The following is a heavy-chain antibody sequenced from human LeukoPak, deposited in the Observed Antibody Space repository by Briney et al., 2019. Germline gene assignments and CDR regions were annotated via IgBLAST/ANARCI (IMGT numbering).Heavy chain of an antibody. CDR3: AKPHFDY. J-gene: IGHJ4*02. CDR1: GFTFRTYN. CDR2: ITSGGTTI. V-gene: IGHV3-48*01. Sequence: GGSLRLACASSGFTFRTYNMIWVREAPGKGLEWVSYITSGGTTIYYADSVKGRFTISRDNAKNSLYLQMNSLRAEDTAVYYCAKPHFDYWGQGTLVTVSS.